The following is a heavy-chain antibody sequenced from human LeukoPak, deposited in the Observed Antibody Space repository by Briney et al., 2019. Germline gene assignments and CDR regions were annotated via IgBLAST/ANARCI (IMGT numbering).Heavy chain of an antibody. CDR2: ISSNGGST. Sequence: GGSLRLSCAASGFTFSSYAMQWVRQAPGKGLEYVSAISSNGGSTYYANSVKGRLTISRDNSKNTLYLQMGSLRAEDMAVYYCARTDPYDSSGYYYAYFQHWGQGTLVTVSS. CDR1: GFTFSSYA. CDR3: ARTDPYDSSGYYYAYFQH. J-gene: IGHJ1*01. V-gene: IGHV3-64*01. D-gene: IGHD3-22*01.